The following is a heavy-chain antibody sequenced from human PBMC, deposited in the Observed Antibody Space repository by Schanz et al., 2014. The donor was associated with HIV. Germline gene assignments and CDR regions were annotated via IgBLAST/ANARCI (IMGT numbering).Heavy chain of an antibody. D-gene: IGHD6-13*01. J-gene: IGHJ6*02. V-gene: IGHV3-30*03. CDR1: GFTFRSYG. CDR2: ISYDGSNK. Sequence: QVRLVESGGGVVQPGRSLRLSCAASGFTFRSYGMLWVRQAPGKGLEWVAVISYDGSNKYYADSVKGRFTISRDNPKNTLYLQMNSLRPEDTAVYYCARETSGFSTSWPPRYHYYGMDVWGQGTTVTVSS. CDR3: ARETSGFSTSWPPRYHYYGMDV.